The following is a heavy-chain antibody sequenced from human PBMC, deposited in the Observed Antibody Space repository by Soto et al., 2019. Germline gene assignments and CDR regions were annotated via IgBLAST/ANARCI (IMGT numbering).Heavy chain of an antibody. CDR1: GFTLSSYA. Sequence: SGGSLRLSCAASGFTLSSYAIHWVRQAPGKGLEWVTVISKGGSNLYFADSVKGRFTISRDNSKNTLYLQMNSLRPEDTAVYYCAREVEYTSAFGISSSFDYWGQGTLVTVSS. D-gene: IGHD6-19*01. V-gene: IGHV3-30-3*01. CDR2: ISKGGSNL. J-gene: IGHJ4*02. CDR3: AREVEYTSAFGISSSFDY.